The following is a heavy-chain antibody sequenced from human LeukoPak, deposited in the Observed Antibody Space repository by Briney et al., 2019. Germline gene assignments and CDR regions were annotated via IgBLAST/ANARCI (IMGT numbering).Heavy chain of an antibody. CDR1: GYTFITYY. D-gene: IGHD4-17*01. J-gene: IGHJ4*02. CDR2: IYCSDDST. V-gene: IGHV1-46*01. Sequence: ASVKVSCKASGYTFITYYIHWVRQAPGQGLEWMGSIYCSDDSTIYAQNFQGRVTITSDTSTSTVYMDLSSLRSEDTAVYYCARAPYGRADYWGQGTLVTVSS. CDR3: ARAPYGRADY.